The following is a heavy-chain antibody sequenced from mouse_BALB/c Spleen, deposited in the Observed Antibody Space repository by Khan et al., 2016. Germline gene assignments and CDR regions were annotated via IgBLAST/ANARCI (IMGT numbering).Heavy chain of an antibody. CDR1: GYSITSDYA. J-gene: IGHJ3*01. CDR3: ARGLLYRYDVAY. D-gene: IGHD2-14*01. CDR2: ICYSGST. V-gene: IGHV3-2*02. Sequence: EVQLQESGPGLVKPSQSLSLTCTVTGYSITSDYAWNWIRQFPGNKLEWMGYICYSGSTSYNPSLKSRISITRDTSKNQFFLQSNSVTTEDSATYYSARGLLYRYDVAYWGQGTLVTVSA.